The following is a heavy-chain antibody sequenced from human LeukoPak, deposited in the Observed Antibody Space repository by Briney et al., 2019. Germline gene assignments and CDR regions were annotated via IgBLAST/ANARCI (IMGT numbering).Heavy chain of an antibody. CDR3: ARDSCSGGTCYFAY. CDR2: INSDGSST. D-gene: IGHD2-15*01. J-gene: IGHJ4*02. Sequence: PGGSLRLSCAVSGFTSSRYWMHLVRQAPGKGFMWVSRINSDGSSTSYADSVKGRFTIFRDNAKNTVNLQMNSLRAEDTAVYYCARDSCSGGTCYFAYWGQGTLVTVSS. CDR1: GFTSSRYW. V-gene: IGHV3-74*01.